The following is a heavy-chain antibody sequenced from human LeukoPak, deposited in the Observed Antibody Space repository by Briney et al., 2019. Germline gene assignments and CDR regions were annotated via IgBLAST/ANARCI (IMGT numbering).Heavy chain of an antibody. V-gene: IGHV3-23*01. CDR1: GFTFSSYA. CDR2: ISGSGGST. CDR3: ARGKYGSGSYSWFDP. Sequence: GGSLRLPCAASGFTFSSYAMSWVRQAPGKGLEWVSAISGSGGSTYYADSVKGRFTISRDNSKNTLYLQMNSLRAEDTAVYYCARGKYGSGSYSWFDPWGQGTLVTVSS. D-gene: IGHD3-10*01. J-gene: IGHJ5*02.